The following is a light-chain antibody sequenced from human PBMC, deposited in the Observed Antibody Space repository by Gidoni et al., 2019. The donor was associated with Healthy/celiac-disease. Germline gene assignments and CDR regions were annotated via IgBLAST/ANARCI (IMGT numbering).Light chain of an antibody. Sequence: DLQMPQSPSSLSASVGDRVTITCQASQDISNSLTWYQQKPGKATKLLIYDASNLETGVPSRFRGSGSGTDFTFTISSLQPEDIATYYCQQYDNLPPSITFGQGTRLEIK. CDR2: DAS. CDR1: QDISNS. J-gene: IGKJ5*01. CDR3: QQYDNLPPSIT. V-gene: IGKV1-33*01.